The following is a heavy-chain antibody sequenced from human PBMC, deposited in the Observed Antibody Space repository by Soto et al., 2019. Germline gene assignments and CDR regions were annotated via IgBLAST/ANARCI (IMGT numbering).Heavy chain of an antibody. D-gene: IGHD3-10*01. CDR2: IDPSDSFI. CDR3: ARQGAFGSLPDAFDI. V-gene: IGHV5-10-1*01. Sequence: PGESLKISCECSGYRFTSHWITWVRQMPGKGLEWMGRIDPSDSFITYSPSFQGHVTISADKSTNTAYLQWSSLKASDTAMYYCARQGAFGSLPDAFDIWGQGTMVTVSS. CDR1: GYRFTSHW. J-gene: IGHJ3*02.